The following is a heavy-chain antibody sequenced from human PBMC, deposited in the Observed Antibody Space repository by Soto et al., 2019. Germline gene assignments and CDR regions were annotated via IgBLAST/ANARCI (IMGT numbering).Heavy chain of an antibody. J-gene: IGHJ4*02. D-gene: IGHD6-13*01. CDR3: ATARYSSSWYDEYYFDY. CDR2: FDPEDGET. Sequence: ASVKVSCKVSGYTLTELSMHWVRQAPGKGLEWMGGFDPEDGETIYAQKFQGRVTMTEDTSTDTAYMELSSLRSEDTAVYYCATARYSSSWYDEYYFDYWGQGTLVTVSS. V-gene: IGHV1-24*01. CDR1: GYTLTELS.